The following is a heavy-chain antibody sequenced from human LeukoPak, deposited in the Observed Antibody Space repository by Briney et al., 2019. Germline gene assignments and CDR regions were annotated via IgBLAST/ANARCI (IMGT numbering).Heavy chain of an antibody. CDR3: ASGHGNAYYYYYYMDV. CDR2: ISRSGTTI. D-gene: IGHD4-23*01. J-gene: IGHJ6*03. V-gene: IGHV3-48*03. Sequence: GGSLRLSCAASGFIFSNYEMKWVRQAPGQGLEWVSYISRSGTTIYYADSVKGRFTISRDNSKNTLYLQMNSLRAEDTAVYYCASGHGNAYYYYYYMDVWGKGTTVTVSS. CDR1: GFIFSNYE.